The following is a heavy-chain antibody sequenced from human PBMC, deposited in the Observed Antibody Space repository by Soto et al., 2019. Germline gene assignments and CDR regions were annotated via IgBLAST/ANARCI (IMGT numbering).Heavy chain of an antibody. CDR3: ARGPGDDVTGYYYMDV. CDR2: TYYRPKWYD. CDR1: GDSVSSNSAG. Sequence: PSQTLSLTCAISGDSVSSNSAGWNWIRQTPSRGLEWLGRTYYRPKWYDNYAVSVKSRITINPDASKNQFSLQLNSVTPEDTAVYYCARGPGDDVTGYYYMDVWGKGTTVTVSS. J-gene: IGHJ6*03. D-gene: IGHD2-8*02. V-gene: IGHV6-1*01.